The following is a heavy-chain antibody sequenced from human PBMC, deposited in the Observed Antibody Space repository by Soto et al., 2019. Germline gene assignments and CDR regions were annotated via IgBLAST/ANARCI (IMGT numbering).Heavy chain of an antibody. CDR2: INPSGGST. CDR3: ATSVLHSYYYDASGPLDY. Sequence: ASVKLSCKASGYTFTNYYMHWVRQAPGQGLEWMGMINPSGGSTTYAQKFQGRVTMTRDTSTSTVYMELSSLRFDDTAVYYCATSVLHSYYYDASGPLDYWGQGTLVTVSS. V-gene: IGHV1-46*01. CDR1: GYTFTNYY. J-gene: IGHJ4*02. D-gene: IGHD3-22*01.